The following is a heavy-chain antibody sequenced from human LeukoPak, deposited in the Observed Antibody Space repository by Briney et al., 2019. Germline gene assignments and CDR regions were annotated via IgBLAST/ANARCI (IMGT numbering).Heavy chain of an antibody. CDR3: ARDQREWELLTDAFDI. CDR2: ISSSSIYI. J-gene: IGHJ3*02. V-gene: IGHV3-21*01. D-gene: IGHD1-26*01. CDR1: GFTFDTYN. Sequence: PGGSLRLSCAASGFTFDTYNFNWVRQAPGKGLEWVSSISSSSIYIYYADSVKGRFTISRHNAKTSLYLQMNSLRAEDTAVYYCARDQREWELLTDAFDIWGQGTMVTVSS.